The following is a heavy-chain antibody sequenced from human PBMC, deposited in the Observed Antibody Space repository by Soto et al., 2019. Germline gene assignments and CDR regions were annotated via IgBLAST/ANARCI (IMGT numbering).Heavy chain of an antibody. V-gene: IGHV3-23*01. D-gene: IGHD6-13*01. CDR3: ARVHLGSSWFSDLID. CDR1: GFTFSSYS. J-gene: IGHJ4*02. Sequence: EVQLLQSGGGLVQPGGSLRLSCAASGFTFSSYSMTWVRQAPGKGLEWVSSITGGGGSRYYADSVKGRFTIYRDNSKNNLDLQMNGLRVEDTALFYCARVHLGSSWFSDLIDWGQGARVTVS. CDR2: ITGGGGSR.